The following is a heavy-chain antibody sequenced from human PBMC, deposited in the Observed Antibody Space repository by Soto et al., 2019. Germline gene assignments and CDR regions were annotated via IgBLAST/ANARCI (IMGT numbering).Heavy chain of an antibody. J-gene: IGHJ5*02. Sequence: GASVKVSCKASGYSFTRYAMHWVRRAPGQRLEWMGWINAGNGNTKYSQKFQGRVTITRDTSASTAYMELSSLRSEDTAVYYCARREYYFYRIGYYSSWFVPSCPAPLVSVSS. V-gene: IGHV1-3*01. D-gene: IGHD3-22*01. CDR1: GYSFTRYA. CDR3: ARREYYFYRIGYYSSWFVP. CDR2: INAGNGNT.